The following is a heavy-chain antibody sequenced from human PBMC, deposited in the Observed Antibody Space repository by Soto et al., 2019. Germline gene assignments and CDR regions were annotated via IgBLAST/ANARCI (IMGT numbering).Heavy chain of an antibody. V-gene: IGHV1-69*08. D-gene: IGHD6-13*01. CDR1: GGTFSSYT. CDR2: IIPILGIA. CDR3: AGEPFDIAAAGNYYYGMDV. J-gene: IGHJ6*02. Sequence: QVQLVQSGAEVKKPGSSVKVSCKASGGTFSSYTISWVRQAPGQGLGWMGRIIPILGIANYAQKFQGRVTITAEKSTSTAYMALSSLRAEDTAVYYCAGEPFDIAAAGNYYYGMDVWGQGTTVTVSS.